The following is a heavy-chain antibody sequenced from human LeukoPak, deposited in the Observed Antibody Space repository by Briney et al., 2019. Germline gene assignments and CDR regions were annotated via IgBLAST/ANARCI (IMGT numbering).Heavy chain of an antibody. CDR3: AEDRDSSSNYYYYGMDV. J-gene: IGHJ6*02. CDR2: ISYDGSNK. CDR1: GFTFSSYG. D-gene: IGHD6-13*01. V-gene: IGHV3-30*18. Sequence: GGSLRLSCAASGFTFSSYGMHWVRQAPGKGLEWMAVISYDGSNKYYADSVKGRFTISRDNSKNTLYLQMNSLRAEDTAVYYCAEDRDSSSNYYYYGMDVWGQGTTVTVSS.